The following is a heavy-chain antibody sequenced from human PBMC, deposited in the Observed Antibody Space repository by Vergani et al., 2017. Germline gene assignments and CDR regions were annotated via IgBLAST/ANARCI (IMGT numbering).Heavy chain of an antibody. V-gene: IGHV4-39*07. D-gene: IGHD3-10*01. Sequence: QLQLQESGPGLVKPSETLSLTCTVSGGSISSSSYYWGWIRQPPGKGLEWIGSIYYSGSTDYNPSLKSRVTISVDTSKNQFSLKLSSVTAADTAVYYCARGLMPTMVRGVNWFDPWGQGTLVTVSS. CDR1: GGSISSSSYY. CDR3: ARGLMPTMVRGVNWFDP. J-gene: IGHJ5*02. CDR2: IYYSGST.